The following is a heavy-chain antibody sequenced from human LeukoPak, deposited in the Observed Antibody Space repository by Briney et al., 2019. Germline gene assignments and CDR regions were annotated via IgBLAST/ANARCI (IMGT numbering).Heavy chain of an antibody. V-gene: IGHV3-33*01. J-gene: IGHJ4*02. Sequence: PGGSLRLSCAASGFTFSSYGMHWVRQAPGKGLEWVAVIWYDGSNKYYADSVKGRFTISRDNSKNTLYLQMNSLRAEDTAVYYCARGDILTGYYFDYWGQGTLVTVSS. D-gene: IGHD3-9*01. CDR2: IWYDGSNK. CDR3: ARGDILTGYYFDY. CDR1: GFTFSSYG.